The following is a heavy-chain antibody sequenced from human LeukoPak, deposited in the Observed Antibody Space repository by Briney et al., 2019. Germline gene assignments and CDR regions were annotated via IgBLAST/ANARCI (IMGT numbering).Heavy chain of an antibody. CDR2: FDPEDGET. V-gene: IGHV1-24*01. CDR1: GYTLTELS. Sequence: ASVNVSCKVSGYTLTELSMHWVRQAPGKGLEWMGGFDPEDGETIYAQKFQGRVTMTEDTSTDTAYMELSSLRSEDTAVYYCATGPPRYCSGGSCAFDYWGQGTLVTVSS. J-gene: IGHJ4*02. D-gene: IGHD2-15*01. CDR3: ATGPPRYCSGGSCAFDY.